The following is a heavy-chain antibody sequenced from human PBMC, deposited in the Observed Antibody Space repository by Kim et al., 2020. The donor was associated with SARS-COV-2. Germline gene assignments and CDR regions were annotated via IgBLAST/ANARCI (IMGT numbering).Heavy chain of an antibody. CDR3: ARDRDGYIDY. CDR1: GGSISSGGYS. CDR2: IYHSGST. J-gene: IGHJ4*02. D-gene: IGHD3-10*01. V-gene: IGHV4-30-2*01. Sequence: SETLSLTCAVSGGSISSGGYSWSWIRQPPGKCLEWIGYIYHSGSTYYNPSLKSRVTISVDRSKNQFSLKLSSVTAADTAVYYCARDRDGYIDYWGQGTLVTVSS.